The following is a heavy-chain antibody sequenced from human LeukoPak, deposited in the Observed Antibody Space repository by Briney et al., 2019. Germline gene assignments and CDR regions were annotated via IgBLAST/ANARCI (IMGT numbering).Heavy chain of an antibody. V-gene: IGHV4-39*01. CDR1: GGSISSYY. CDR3: ASFQAVADIYLDY. D-gene: IGHD6-19*01. J-gene: IGHJ4*02. CDR2: IYYSGST. Sequence: SETLSLTCTVSGGSISSYYWGWIRQPPGKGLEWIGSIYYSGSTYYNPSLKSRVTISVDTSKNQFSLKLSSVTAADTAVYYCASFQAVADIYLDYWGQGTLVTVSS.